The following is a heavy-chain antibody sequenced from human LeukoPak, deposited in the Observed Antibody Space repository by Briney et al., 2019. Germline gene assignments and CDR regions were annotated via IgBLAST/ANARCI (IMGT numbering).Heavy chain of an antibody. J-gene: IGHJ5*02. Sequence: GGSLRLSCAASGFTFSSYAMSWVRQAPGKGLEWVSVIYSGGSTYYADSVKGRFTISRDNSKNTLYLQMNSLRAEDTAVYYCARAGFGMAAAGKGWFDPWGQGTLVTVSS. CDR2: IYSGGST. D-gene: IGHD6-13*01. V-gene: IGHV3-53*01. CDR1: GFTFSSYA. CDR3: ARAGFGMAAAGKGWFDP.